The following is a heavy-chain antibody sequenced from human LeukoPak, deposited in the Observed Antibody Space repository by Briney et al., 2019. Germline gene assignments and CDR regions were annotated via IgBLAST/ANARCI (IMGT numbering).Heavy chain of an antibody. D-gene: IGHD2-15*01. V-gene: IGHV3-11*01. CDR2: ISSSGSTI. CDR3: AREALVVVAATPHFDY. CDR1: GFTFSDYY. Sequence: GGSLRLSCAASGFTFSDYYMSWIRQAPGKGLEWVSYISSSGSTIYYADSVKGRFTISRDNAKNSPYLQMNSLRAEDTAVYYCAREALVVVAATPHFDYWGQGTLVTVSS. J-gene: IGHJ4*02.